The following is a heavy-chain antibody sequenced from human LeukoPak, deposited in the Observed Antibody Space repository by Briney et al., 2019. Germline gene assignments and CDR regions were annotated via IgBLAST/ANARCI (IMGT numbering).Heavy chain of an antibody. J-gene: IGHJ3*02. CDR1: GFTFSSRDW. V-gene: IGHV3-7*01. Sequence: GGSLRLSCVASGFTFSSRDWMTWVRQAPGKGLEWVANIKQDGSEKNYVDSVKGRFTISRDNAKNSVDLQMNSLRAEDTAVYYCARALRTDAFDIWGQGTMVTVSS. CDR2: IKQDGSEK. D-gene: IGHD1-1*01. CDR3: ARALRTDAFDI.